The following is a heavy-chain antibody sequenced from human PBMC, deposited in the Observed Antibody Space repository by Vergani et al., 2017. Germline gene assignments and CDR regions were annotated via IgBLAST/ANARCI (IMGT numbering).Heavy chain of an antibody. CDR3: ARDQGGETQPGAFDI. D-gene: IGHD1-26*01. CDR2: INPNSGGT. CDR1: GYTFTSYG. V-gene: IGHV1-2*02. J-gene: IGHJ3*02. Sequence: QVQLVQSGAEVKKPGSSVKVSCKASGYTFTSYGISWVRQAPGQGLEWMGWINPNSGGTNYAQKFQGRVTMTRDTSISTAYMELSRLRSDDTAVYYCARDQGGETQPGAFDIWGQGTMVTVSS.